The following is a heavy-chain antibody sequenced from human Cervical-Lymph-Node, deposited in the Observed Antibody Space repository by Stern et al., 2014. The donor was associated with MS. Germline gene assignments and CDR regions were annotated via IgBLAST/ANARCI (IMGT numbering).Heavy chain of an antibody. V-gene: IGHV1-18*01. CDR3: ARFVGGDLDY. J-gene: IGHJ4*02. CDR2: VNTYKGDT. CDR1: GYIFTLNG. Sequence: QVQLVESGAELKKPGASVKVSCKTSGYIFTLNGLSWGRQAPGQGLEWMGWVNTYKGDTHYAQKFQGRVTMTTDASTSTAYMELRSLRSDDTAVYFCARFVGGDLDYWGQGTLVTVSS. D-gene: IGHD2-15*01.